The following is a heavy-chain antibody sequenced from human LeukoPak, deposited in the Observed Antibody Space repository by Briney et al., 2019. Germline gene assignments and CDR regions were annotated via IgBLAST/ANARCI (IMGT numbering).Heavy chain of an antibody. J-gene: IGHJ6*02. D-gene: IGHD3-3*02. CDR2: IYHTGNT. CDR3: ARASLGNYYYGMDV. V-gene: IGHV4-4*09. CDR1: IDSIKNYY. Sequence: SETLSLTCTVSIDSIKNYYWNWIRQPPGKGLEWIGYIYHTGNTNYNPSLRSRVTISVDTSKNQFSLKLSSVTAADTAVYYCARASLGNYYYGMDVWGQGTTVTVSS.